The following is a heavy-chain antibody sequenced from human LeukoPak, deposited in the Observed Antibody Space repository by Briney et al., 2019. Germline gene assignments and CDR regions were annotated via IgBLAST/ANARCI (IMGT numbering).Heavy chain of an antibody. CDR3: ARRAAARPRYFDL. Sequence: SETLSLTXTVSGGSISSSSYYWGWIRQPPGKGLEWIGSIYYSGSTYYNPSLKSRVTISVDTSKNQFSLKLSSVTAADTAVYYCARRAAARPRYFDLWGRGTLVTVSS. J-gene: IGHJ2*01. V-gene: IGHV4-39*01. CDR2: IYYSGST. CDR1: GGSISSSSYY. D-gene: IGHD6-6*01.